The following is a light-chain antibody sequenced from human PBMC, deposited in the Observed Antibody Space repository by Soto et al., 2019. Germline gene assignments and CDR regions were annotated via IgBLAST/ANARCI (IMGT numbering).Light chain of an antibody. CDR2: EVT. V-gene: IGLV2-14*01. CDR3: RSYTNIKTRACV. CDR1: SGDIGSYNR. J-gene: IGLJ1*01. Sequence: QSVLTQPASVSGSPGQSITISCTGTSGDIGSYNRVSWYQQHPGKAPKLIIYEVTDRPSGVSNRFSGSKSGNTASLTISGLQAEDEAEYYCRSYTNIKTRACVFGTGTKVTVL.